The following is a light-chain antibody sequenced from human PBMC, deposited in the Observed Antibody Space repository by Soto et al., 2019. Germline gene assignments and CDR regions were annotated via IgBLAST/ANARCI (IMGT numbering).Light chain of an antibody. CDR1: QSVSNN. Sequence: EIVMTQSPATLSVSPGERATLSCRASQSVSNNLAWYQKKPGQAPRLLIYGASPRATGIPARFSGSGSGTDFTLITSSLQSEDFAFYYCQQYNNWWTFGQGTRVDIK. CDR2: GAS. CDR3: QQYNNWWT. V-gene: IGKV3-15*01. J-gene: IGKJ1*01.